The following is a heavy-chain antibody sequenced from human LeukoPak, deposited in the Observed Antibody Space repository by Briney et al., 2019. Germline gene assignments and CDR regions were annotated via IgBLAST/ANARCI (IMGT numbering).Heavy chain of an antibody. CDR2: TYYRSKWYN. V-gene: IGHV6-1*01. D-gene: IGHD3-22*01. CDR1: GDSVSSNGAA. J-gene: IGHJ3*02. Sequence: SQTLSLTCAISGDSVSSNGAAWNWIRQSPSRGLEWLGRTYYRSKWYNDYAVSVKSRITINPDTSKNQFSLQLNSVTPEDTAVYYCAKDGIHYYDSSGTAFDIWGQGTMVTVS. CDR3: AKDGIHYYDSSGTAFDI.